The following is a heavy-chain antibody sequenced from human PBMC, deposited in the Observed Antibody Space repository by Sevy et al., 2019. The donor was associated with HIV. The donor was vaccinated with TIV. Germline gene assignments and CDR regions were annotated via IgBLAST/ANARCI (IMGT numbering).Heavy chain of an antibody. D-gene: IGHD3-10*01. J-gene: IGHJ4*02. CDR2: IGGSGSCI. V-gene: IGHV3-23*01. CDR1: GLSFSSHV. CDR3: AGQSPPLYGSGTYYNAYLDN. Sequence: GGSLRLSCAASGLSFSSHVMTWVRQAPGKGLEWVSGIGGSGSCIFYAASVKGRFTMSREISRSSLYLEMRSLRAKDTAIYYWAGQSPPLYGSGTYYNAYLDNWGQGTLVTVSS.